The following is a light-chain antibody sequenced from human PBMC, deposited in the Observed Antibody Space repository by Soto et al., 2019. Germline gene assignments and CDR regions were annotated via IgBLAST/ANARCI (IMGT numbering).Light chain of an antibody. V-gene: IGKV3-20*01. CDR3: QHYSSSPPAIT. CDR1: QSVTSGY. Sequence: EILLTQSPGTLSLSPGERATLSCRASQSVTSGYLAWYQQQPNQAPRLLIYGASYRATGIPDRFSGGGSGTDFTLTISRLEPEDFAVYYCQHYSSSPPAITFGQGTRLEIK. J-gene: IGKJ5*01. CDR2: GAS.